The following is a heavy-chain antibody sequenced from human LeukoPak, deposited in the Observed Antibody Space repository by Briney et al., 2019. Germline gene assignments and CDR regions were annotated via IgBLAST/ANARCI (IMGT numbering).Heavy chain of an antibody. Sequence: GGSLRLSCAASGFTFSSYWMHWVRQAPGKGLVWVSRITNDGSSTSHADSVKGRFTISRDNAKNTLYLQMSSLRAEDTAVYYCAREGDYGDYFDYWGQGTLVTVSS. CDR2: ITNDGSST. CDR1: GFTFSSYW. V-gene: IGHV3-74*01. J-gene: IGHJ4*02. CDR3: AREGDYGDYFDY. D-gene: IGHD4-17*01.